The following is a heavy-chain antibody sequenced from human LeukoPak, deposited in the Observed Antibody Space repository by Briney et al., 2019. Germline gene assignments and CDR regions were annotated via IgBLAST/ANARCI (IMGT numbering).Heavy chain of an antibody. CDR3: ARDQSLLGCDY. CDR2: ISPYKGNT. V-gene: IGHV1-18*01. J-gene: IGHJ4*02. Sequence: ASVKVSCKASGYSFTSSGISWVRQAPGQGLEWMGWISPYKGNTNYAQKLQGRVTMTTDTSTSTAYMELRSLRSDDTAVYYCARDQSLLGCDYWGQGTLVTVSS. CDR1: GYSFTSSG. D-gene: IGHD2-21*01.